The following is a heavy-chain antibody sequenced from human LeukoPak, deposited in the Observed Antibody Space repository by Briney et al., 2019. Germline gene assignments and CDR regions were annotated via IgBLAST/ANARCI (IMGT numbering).Heavy chain of an antibody. CDR1: GYTFTSYG. D-gene: IGHD3-9*01. V-gene: IGHV1-18*01. J-gene: IGHJ4*02. CDR3: AKNYDFLTGYAS. CDR2: ISGYNGNT. Sequence: ASVKVSCKASGYTFTSYGFSWVRQAPGQGLEWMGWISGYNGNTNYAQKLQGRVTMTTDTSTSTAYMELRSLTSDDTAVYYCAKNYDFLTGYASWGQGTLVTVSS.